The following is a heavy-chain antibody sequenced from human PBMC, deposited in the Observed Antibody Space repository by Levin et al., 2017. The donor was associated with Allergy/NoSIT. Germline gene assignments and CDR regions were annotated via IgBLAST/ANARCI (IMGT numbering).Heavy chain of an antibody. Sequence: ASVKVSCKASGYTFTSYDINWVRQATGQGLEWMGWMNPNSGNTGYAQKFQGRVTMTRNTSISTAYMELSSLRSEDTAVYYCARVSYGDYQYYYYYGMDVWGQGTTVTVSS. V-gene: IGHV1-8*01. J-gene: IGHJ6*02. CDR2: MNPNSGNT. D-gene: IGHD4-17*01. CDR1: GYTFTSYD. CDR3: ARVSYGDYQYYYYYGMDV.